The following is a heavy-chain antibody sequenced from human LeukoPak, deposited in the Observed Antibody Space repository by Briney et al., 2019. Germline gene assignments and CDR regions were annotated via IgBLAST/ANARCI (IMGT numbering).Heavy chain of an antibody. D-gene: IGHD3-10*01. CDR1: GYTFFNYG. V-gene: IGHV1-18*01. Sequence: EASVKVSCKASGYTFFNYGMSWVRQAPGQGLEWMGWISAYNGNTNYAQKLQGRVTMTTDTSTSTAYMELRSLRSDDTAVYYCARDRRELLWVDIEDYWGQGTLVTVSS. J-gene: IGHJ4*02. CDR3: ARDRRELLWVDIEDY. CDR2: ISAYNGNT.